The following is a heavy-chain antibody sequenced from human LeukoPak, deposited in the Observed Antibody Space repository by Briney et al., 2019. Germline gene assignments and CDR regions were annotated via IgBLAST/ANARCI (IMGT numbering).Heavy chain of an antibody. CDR3: AMAYCGGDCYPDAFDI. J-gene: IGHJ3*02. Sequence: ASVKVSCKASGYTFISYGMNWVRQAPGQGLEWMGWINANTGNPTYAQGFTGRFVFSLDTSVSTAYLQISSLKAEDTAVYYCAMAYCGGDCYPDAFDIWGQGTMVTVSS. D-gene: IGHD2-21*02. CDR2: INANTGNP. V-gene: IGHV7-4-1*02. CDR1: GYTFISYG.